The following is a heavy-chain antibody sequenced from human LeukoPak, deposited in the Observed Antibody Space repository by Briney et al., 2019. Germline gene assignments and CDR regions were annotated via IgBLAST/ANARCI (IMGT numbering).Heavy chain of an antibody. CDR2: ISWNSDNI. Sequence: GGSLRLSCAAFGFTFDDYAMHWVRQAPGKGLEWVSGISWNSDNIGYADSVKGRFTISRDNAKNSLYLQMNSLRPEDTALYYCAKDRSGGSPYGMDVWGQGTTVTVSS. D-gene: IGHD2-15*01. CDR1: GFTFDDYA. V-gene: IGHV3-9*01. CDR3: AKDRSGGSPYGMDV. J-gene: IGHJ6*02.